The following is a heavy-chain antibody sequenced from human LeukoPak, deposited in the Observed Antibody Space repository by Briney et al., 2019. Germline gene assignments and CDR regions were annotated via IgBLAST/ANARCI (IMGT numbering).Heavy chain of an antibody. J-gene: IGHJ4*02. V-gene: IGHV4-59*08. CDR2: ISNGGST. CDR3: ARQFKGLLDS. CDR1: GGAVRDSKY. Sequence: SETLSLTCSVSGGAVRDSKYWTWIRKSPEKRLEWIGYISNGGSTEYNPSLKSRVTISLDTSKNQFSLKSISMTAADRAAYYCARQFKGLLDSWGQGTLVTVSS.